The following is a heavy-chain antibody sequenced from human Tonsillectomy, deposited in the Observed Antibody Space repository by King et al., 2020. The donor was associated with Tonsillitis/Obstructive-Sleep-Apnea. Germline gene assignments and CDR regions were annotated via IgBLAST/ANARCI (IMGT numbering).Heavy chain of an antibody. CDR2: IHYSGST. CDR1: GGSISSYY. CDR3: ARLDDILTGPKYMDV. Sequence: QLQESGPGLVKPSETLSLTCTVSGGSISSYYWSWIRQPPGKGLEWIGYIHYSGSTNYNPSLKSRVTISVDTSKNQFSLKLSSVTAADTAVYYCARLDDILTGPKYMDVWGKGTTVTVSS. J-gene: IGHJ6*03. D-gene: IGHD3-9*01. V-gene: IGHV4-59*08.